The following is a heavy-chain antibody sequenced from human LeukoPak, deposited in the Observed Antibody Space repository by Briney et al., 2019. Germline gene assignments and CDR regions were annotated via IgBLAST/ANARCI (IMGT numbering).Heavy chain of an antibody. D-gene: IGHD3-3*01. CDR1: GGSISSGSYY. Sequence: PSETLSLTCTVSGGSISSGSYYWSWIRQPAGKGVEWIGRIYTSGSTNYNPSLKSRVIISVDPSKNQFSLKLSSVTAADTAVYYCASDQRVFDFWSGYYTSAVGYFDYWGQGTLVTVSS. V-gene: IGHV4-61*02. CDR3: ASDQRVFDFWSGYYTSAVGYFDY. CDR2: IYTSGST. J-gene: IGHJ4*02.